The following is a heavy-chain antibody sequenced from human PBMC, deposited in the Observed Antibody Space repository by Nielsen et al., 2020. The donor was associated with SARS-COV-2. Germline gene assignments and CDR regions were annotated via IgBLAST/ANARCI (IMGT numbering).Heavy chain of an antibody. Sequence: SETLSLTCTVSGGSVSSGNYYWAWIRQPPGKGLEWIGNIYYRGTTYYNPSLRSRVTMSVDTSKNQFSLKLNSVTVADTAVYYCARCSSTFLGWFDPWGQGTLVTVSS. D-gene: IGHD6-13*01. CDR1: GGSVSSGNYY. CDR3: ARCSSTFLGWFDP. J-gene: IGHJ5*02. CDR2: IYYRGTT. V-gene: IGHV4-39*01.